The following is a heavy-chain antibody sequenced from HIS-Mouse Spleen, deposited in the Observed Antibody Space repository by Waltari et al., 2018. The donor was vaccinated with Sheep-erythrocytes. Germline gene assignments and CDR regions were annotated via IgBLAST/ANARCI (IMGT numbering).Heavy chain of an antibody. D-gene: IGHD3-3*01. CDR3: ARDEGTYYDFWSGYPPSYYFDY. CDR2: IYYSGGT. Sequence: QLQLQESGPGLVKPSETLSLTCTVSGGSISSSSYYWGWIRQPPGKGLEWIGSIYYSGGTSYNPSLQRRVTNSVDTSKTQFSRKLSSVTAADTAVYYCARDEGTYYDFWSGYPPSYYFDYWGQGTLVTVSS. J-gene: IGHJ4*02. CDR1: GGSISSSSYY. V-gene: IGHV4-39*07.